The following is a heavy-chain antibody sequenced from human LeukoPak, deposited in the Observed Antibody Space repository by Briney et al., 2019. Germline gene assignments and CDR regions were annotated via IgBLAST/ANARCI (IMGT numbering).Heavy chain of an antibody. J-gene: IGHJ5*02. D-gene: IGHD6-13*01. CDR1: GYTFTGYY. CDR2: INPNSGGT. Sequence: ASVKVSCKDSGYTFTGYYMHWVRQAPGQGLEWMGWINPNSGGTNYAQKFQGRVTMTRDTSISTAYMERSRLRSDDTAVYYCARPQFSIAAAVSYNWFDPWGQGTLVTVSS. CDR3: ARPQFSIAAAVSYNWFDP. V-gene: IGHV1-2*02.